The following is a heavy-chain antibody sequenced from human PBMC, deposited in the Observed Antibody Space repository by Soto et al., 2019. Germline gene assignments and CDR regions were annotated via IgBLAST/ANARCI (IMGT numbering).Heavy chain of an antibody. CDR3: AKETEWELLTYFDY. Sequence: GWSLRLSCAASGFTFSSYAMHWVRQAPGKGLEWVAVISYDGSNKYYADSVKGRFTISRDNSKNTLYLQMNSLRAEDTAVYYCAKETEWELLTYFDYWGQGTLVTVSS. CDR2: ISYDGSNK. CDR1: GFTFSSYA. D-gene: IGHD1-26*01. J-gene: IGHJ4*02. V-gene: IGHV3-30-3*01.